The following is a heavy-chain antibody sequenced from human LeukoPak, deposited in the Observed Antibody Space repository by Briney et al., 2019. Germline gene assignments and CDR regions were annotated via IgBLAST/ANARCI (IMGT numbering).Heavy chain of an antibody. V-gene: IGHV3-30*03. CDR3: ATNSRRPHQYYMDV. D-gene: IGHD1-14*01. J-gene: IGHJ6*03. CDR1: GFTFSSYD. CDR2: ISYDGGNK. Sequence: PGGSLRLSCGASGFTFSSYDMHWVRQAPGKGLEWVTLISYDGGNKYYGDSVKGRFTISRDNSKNTLYLQMTSLRVEDTAFYYCATNSRRPHQYYMDVWGKGTTVTVSS.